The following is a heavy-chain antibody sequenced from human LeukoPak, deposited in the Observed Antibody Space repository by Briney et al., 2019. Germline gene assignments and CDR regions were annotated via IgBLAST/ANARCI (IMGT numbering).Heavy chain of an antibody. CDR1: GGTFSSYA. CDR3: ASRRNYYDSPFNY. J-gene: IGHJ4*02. Sequence: SVKVSWRASGGTFSSYAISWVRQAPGQGLEWMGRIIPILGIANYAQKFQGRVTITADKSTSTAYMELSSLRSEDTAVYYCASRRNYYDSPFNYWGQGTLVTVSS. CDR2: IIPILGIA. D-gene: IGHD3-22*01. V-gene: IGHV1-69*04.